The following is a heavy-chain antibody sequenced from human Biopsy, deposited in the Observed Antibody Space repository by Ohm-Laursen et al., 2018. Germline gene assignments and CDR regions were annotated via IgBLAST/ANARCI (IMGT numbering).Heavy chain of an antibody. Sequence: SSVKVSCKTSGYTFTGYYIHWVRQAPGQGLKWMGGIIPMFGTANYAQMFQGRVTISADESTSTSYMELSSLTTEDTVIYYCARGPHSGSHSCFDYWGRGTLVTVSS. CDR1: GYTFTGYY. CDR2: IIPMFGTA. CDR3: ARGPHSGSHSCFDY. J-gene: IGHJ4*01. D-gene: IGHD1-26*01. V-gene: IGHV1-69*01.